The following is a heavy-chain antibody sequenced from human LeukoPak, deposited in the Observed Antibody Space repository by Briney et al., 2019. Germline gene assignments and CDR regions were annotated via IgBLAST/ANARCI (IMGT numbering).Heavy chain of an antibody. V-gene: IGHV2-70*11. CDR2: IDWDDDK. J-gene: IGHJ4*02. CDR1: GFSLSTSGMC. Sequence: ESGPALVKPTQTLTLTCTFSGFSLSTSGMCVSWIRQPPGKALEWLARIDWDDDKYYSTSLKTRLTISKDTSKNQVVLTMTNMDPVDTATYYCARSYCITGTTAFDYWGQGTLVTVSS. D-gene: IGHD1-14*01. CDR3: ARSYCITGTTAFDY.